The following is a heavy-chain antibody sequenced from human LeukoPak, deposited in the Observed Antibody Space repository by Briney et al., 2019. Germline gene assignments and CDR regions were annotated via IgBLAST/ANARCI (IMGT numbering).Heavy chain of an antibody. V-gene: IGHV4-59*01. J-gene: IGHJ4*02. CDR2: IYYSGST. CDR3: ARVAYSGYDYYFDY. Sequence: PSETLSLTCTVSGGSIRSYYWSWIRQPPGKGLEWIGYIYYSGSTNYNPSLKSRVTISVDTSKNQFSLKLSSVTAADTAVYYCARVAYSGYDYYFDYWGQGTLVTVSS. D-gene: IGHD5-12*01. CDR1: GGSIRSYY.